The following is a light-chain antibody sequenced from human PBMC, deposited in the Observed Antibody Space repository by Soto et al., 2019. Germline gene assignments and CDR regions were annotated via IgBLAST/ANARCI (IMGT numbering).Light chain of an antibody. V-gene: IGLV2-14*03. CDR1: SSDVGGYNY. J-gene: IGLJ1*01. Sequence: QSALTQPASVSGSPGQSITISCTGTSSDVGGYNYVSWYQHHPGKAPKLMIFDVSNRPSGVSNRFSGSKSGNTASLTISGLQPEDEADYYCSSYTSSSTLLYVFGTGTKVTVL. CDR2: DVS. CDR3: SSYTSSSTLLYV.